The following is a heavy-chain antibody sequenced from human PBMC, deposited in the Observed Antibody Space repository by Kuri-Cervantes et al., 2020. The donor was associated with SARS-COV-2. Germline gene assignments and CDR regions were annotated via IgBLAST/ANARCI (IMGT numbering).Heavy chain of an antibody. CDR3: ARSIFGGSRDAFDI. V-gene: IGHV1-24*01. D-gene: IGHD3-3*01. CDR1: GYTLTELS. J-gene: IGHJ3*02. CDR2: FDPEDGET. Sequence: ASVKVSCKVSGYTLTELSMHWVRQAPGKGLEWMGGFDPEDGETIYAQKLQGRVTMTTDTSTSTAYMELRSLRSDDTAVYYCARSIFGGSRDAFDIWGQGTMVTVSS.